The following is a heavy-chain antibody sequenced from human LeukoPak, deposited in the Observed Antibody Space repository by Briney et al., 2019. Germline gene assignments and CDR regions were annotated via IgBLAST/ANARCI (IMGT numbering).Heavy chain of an antibody. J-gene: IGHJ4*02. D-gene: IGHD3-3*01. CDR1: GFTFSSYE. Sequence: PGGSLRLSCAASGFTFSSYEMNWVRQAPGKGLEWVSYISSSGSTIYYADSVKGRFTISRDNAKNSVYLQMNSLRAEDTAVYYCARDGSNYDFWSGYSSFDYWGQGTLVTVSS. CDR2: ISSSGSTI. CDR3: ARDGSNYDFWSGYSSFDY. V-gene: IGHV3-48*03.